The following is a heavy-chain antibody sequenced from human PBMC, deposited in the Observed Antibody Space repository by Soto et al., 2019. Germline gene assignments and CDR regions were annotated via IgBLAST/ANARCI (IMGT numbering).Heavy chain of an antibody. Sequence: PGGSLRLSCAASGFTFSSYSMNWVRQAPWKGLEWVSSISSSSSYIYYADSVKGRFTISRDNAKNSLYLQMNSLRAEDTAVYYCARDYCSSTSCYTANHYYYYYGMDVWGQGTTVTVSS. CDR1: GFTFSSYS. D-gene: IGHD2-2*02. CDR2: ISSSSSYI. V-gene: IGHV3-21*01. CDR3: ARDYCSSTSCYTANHYYYYYGMDV. J-gene: IGHJ6*02.